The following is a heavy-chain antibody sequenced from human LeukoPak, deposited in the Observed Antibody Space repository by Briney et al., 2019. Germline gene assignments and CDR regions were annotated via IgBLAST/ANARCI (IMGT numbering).Heavy chain of an antibody. CDR2: INHSGST. CDR3: ARGYSSGYYYYFDY. J-gene: IGHJ4*02. D-gene: IGHD3-22*01. CDR1: GGSFSGYY. V-gene: IGHV4-34*01. Sequence: PSETLSLTCAVYGGSFSGYYWSWIRQPPGKGLEWIGEINHSGSTNYNPSLKSRVTISVDTSKNQFSLKLSSVTAADTAVYYCARGYSSGYYYYFDYWGQGTLVTVSS.